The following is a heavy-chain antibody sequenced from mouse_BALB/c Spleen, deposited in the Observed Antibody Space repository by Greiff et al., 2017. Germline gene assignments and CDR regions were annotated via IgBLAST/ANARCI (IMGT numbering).Heavy chain of an antibody. Sequence: VQLQQSGPQLVRPGASMKISCKASGYSFTGYTMNWVKQSHGKNLEWIGLINPYNGGTSYNQKFKGKATLTVDKSSSTAYMELLSLTSEDSAVYYCAKPSTMITMGSMDYWGQGTSVTVSS. CDR1: GYSFTGYT. J-gene: IGHJ4*01. D-gene: IGHD2-4*01. CDR3: AKPSTMITMGSMDY. CDR2: INPYNGGT. V-gene: IGHV1-18*01.